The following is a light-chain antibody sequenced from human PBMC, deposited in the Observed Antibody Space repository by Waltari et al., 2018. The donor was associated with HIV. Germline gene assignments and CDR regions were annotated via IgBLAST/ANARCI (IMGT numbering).Light chain of an antibody. Sequence: DLSQPASVSVSPGQTATVTCSGDKLGNRFVCWYRQKSGQSPELIIYQDSRRPSCIYDRFSGSTSGNKATLTIRGTQSIDEGDYYCQAWDSNTFVFGSGTRVTVL. J-gene: IGLJ1*01. CDR2: QDS. CDR1: KLGNRF. CDR3: QAWDSNTFV. V-gene: IGLV3-1*01.